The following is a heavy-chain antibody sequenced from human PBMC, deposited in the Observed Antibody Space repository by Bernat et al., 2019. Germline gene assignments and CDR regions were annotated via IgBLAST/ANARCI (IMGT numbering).Heavy chain of an antibody. J-gene: IGHJ6*03. Sequence: QVQLVESGGGLVKPGGSLRLSCAVSGFTFSDYYMSWIRQAPGKGLEWVSDISSSGSTIYYADSVKGRFTIPRDNAKNSLYLQMNSLRAEDTAVYYCARSSYDYGDRYYYYMDVWGKGTTVTVSS. CDR2: ISSSGSTI. V-gene: IGHV3-11*01. D-gene: IGHD4-17*01. CDR3: ARSSYDYGDRYYYYMDV. CDR1: GFTFSDYY.